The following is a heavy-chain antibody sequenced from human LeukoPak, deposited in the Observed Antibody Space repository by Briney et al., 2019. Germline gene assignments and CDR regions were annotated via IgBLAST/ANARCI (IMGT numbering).Heavy chain of an antibody. D-gene: IGHD3-10*01. CDR3: AKDWSGSGSYYSYMDV. V-gene: IGHV3-30*18. J-gene: IGHJ6*03. CDR1: GFTFSSYG. CDR2: ISYDGSNK. Sequence: PGRSLRLSCAASGFTFSSYGMHWVRQAPGKGLEWVAVISYDGSNKYYADSVKGRFTISRDNSKNTLYLQMNSLRAEDTAVYYCAKDWSGSGSYYSYMDVWGKGTTVTVSS.